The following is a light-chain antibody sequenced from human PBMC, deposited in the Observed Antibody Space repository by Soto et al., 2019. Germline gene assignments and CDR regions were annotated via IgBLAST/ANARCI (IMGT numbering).Light chain of an antibody. J-gene: IGLJ1*01. V-gene: IGLV3-21*02. CDR2: GDS. CDR1: NIGSKS. CDR3: QVWDTHSDHYV. Sequence: SYELTQPPSVSVAPGQTARITCGGNNIGSKSVHWYQQKPGQAPVLVVYGDSDRPSGIPERFSGSNSGNTATLTISRVEAGDEADYSCQVWDTHSDHYVFGTGTKVTVL.